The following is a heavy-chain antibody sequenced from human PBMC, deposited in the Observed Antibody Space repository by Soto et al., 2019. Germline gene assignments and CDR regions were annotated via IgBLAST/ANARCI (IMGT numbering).Heavy chain of an antibody. D-gene: IGHD3-22*01. CDR3: ARSYYYDSSGNSAFDI. J-gene: IGHJ3*02. Sequence: EVQLVESGGGLVKPGGSLRLSCAASGFTFSSYSMNWVRQAPGKGLEWVSSISSSSSYIYYADSVKGRFTISRDNAKNSLYLQMNSLRAEDTAVYYCARSYYYDSSGNSAFDIWCKGTMVTVSS. V-gene: IGHV3-21*01. CDR2: ISSSSSYI. CDR1: GFTFSSYS.